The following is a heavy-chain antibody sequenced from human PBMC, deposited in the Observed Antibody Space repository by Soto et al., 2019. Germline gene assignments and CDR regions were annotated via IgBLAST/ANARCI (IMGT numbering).Heavy chain of an antibody. CDR3: AKDRGYCSSTSCYDAFDI. CDR1: GFTFSSYA. Sequence: GDSLKISCASSGFTFSSYAMSWVRQAPGKGLEWVSAISGSGGSTYYADSVKGRFTISRDNSKNTLYLQMNSLRAEDTAVYYCAKDRGYCSSTSCYDAFDIWGQGTMVTVSS. D-gene: IGHD2-2*01. J-gene: IGHJ3*02. CDR2: ISGSGGST. V-gene: IGHV3-23*01.